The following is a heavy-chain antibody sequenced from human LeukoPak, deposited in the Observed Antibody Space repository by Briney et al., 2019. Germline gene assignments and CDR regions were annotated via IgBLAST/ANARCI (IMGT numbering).Heavy chain of an antibody. CDR3: AKDVRRCNGACT. CDR1: GFSFSTYS. Sequence: HAGGSLRLSCAASGFSFSTYSFCWVRQALGKGLEWVSGISASGGDTFYADSVKGRFTISRDNSKNTLSLQMNSLRVEDTAICYCAKDVRRCNGACTWGQGTLVTVSS. CDR2: ISASGGDT. J-gene: IGHJ5*02. V-gene: IGHV3-23*01. D-gene: IGHD2-8*01.